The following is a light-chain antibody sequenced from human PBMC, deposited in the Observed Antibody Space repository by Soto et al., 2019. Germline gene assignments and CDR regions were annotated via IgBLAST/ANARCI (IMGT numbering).Light chain of an antibody. V-gene: IGKV1-5*01. CDR3: QQYNSYSWT. Sequence: DIQMTQSPSTLSASVGDRVTITCRASQSISSWLAWYQQKPGKAPKLLIYDASSLESGVPSTFSGSGSGTEFTLTTSTLQPDDFATYSCQQYNSYSWTFGQGTKVEIK. J-gene: IGKJ1*01. CDR1: QSISSW. CDR2: DAS.